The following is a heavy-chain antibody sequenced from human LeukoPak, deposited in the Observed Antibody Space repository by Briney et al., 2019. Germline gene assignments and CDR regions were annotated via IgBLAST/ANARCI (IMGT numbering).Heavy chain of an antibody. J-gene: IGHJ4*02. CDR3: AKADDDSPGYTNYFDY. CDR2: ISYDGSNK. D-gene: IGHD3-22*01. V-gene: IGHV3-30*18. CDR1: GFTFSSYG. Sequence: GRSLRLSCAASGFTFSSYGMHWVRQAPGKGLEWVAVISYDGSNKYYADSVKGRFTISRDNSKNTLYLHMNSLRAEDTAVYYCAKADDDSPGYTNYFDYWGQGTLVTVSS.